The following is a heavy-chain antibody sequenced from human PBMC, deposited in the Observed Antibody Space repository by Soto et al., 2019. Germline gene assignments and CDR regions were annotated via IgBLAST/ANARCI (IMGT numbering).Heavy chain of an antibody. CDR1: GSTFSSYG. CDR2: ITDYNDTT. Sequence: ASVKVSCKASGSTFSSYGISWWRQAPGQGREWMRSITDYNDTTYCAHKLQGSANMTTDTSTSTAYMELRSLRSDDTAVYYCARFYLGGVAKKAYYGMDVWGQGTTVTVSS. D-gene: IGHD3-16*01. V-gene: IGHV1-18*01. J-gene: IGHJ6*02. CDR3: ARFYLGGVAKKAYYGMDV.